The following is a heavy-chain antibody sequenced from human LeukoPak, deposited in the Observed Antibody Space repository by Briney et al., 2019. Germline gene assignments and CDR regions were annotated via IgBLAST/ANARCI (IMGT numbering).Heavy chain of an antibody. Sequence: PGGSLRLSCAASGFTFNDYAMHWVRQAPGKGLEWVSGISWNSGSIGYADSVKDRFTTSRDNAKNSLYLQMNSLRAEDTALYYCAKEDSREAFDIWGRGTMVTVSS. V-gene: IGHV3-9*01. CDR1: GFTFNDYA. J-gene: IGHJ3*02. CDR2: ISWNSGSI. D-gene: IGHD3-22*01. CDR3: AKEDSREAFDI.